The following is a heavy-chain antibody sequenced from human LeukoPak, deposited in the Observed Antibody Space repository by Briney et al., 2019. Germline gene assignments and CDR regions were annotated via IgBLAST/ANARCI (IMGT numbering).Heavy chain of an antibody. CDR1: GFTFSSYA. CDR2: ISYDGSNK. D-gene: IGHD1-26*01. Sequence: GRSLRLSCAASGFTFSSYAMHWVRQAPGKGLEWVAVISYDGSNKYYADSVKGRFTISRDNSKNTLYLQMNSLRAEDTAVYYCARNVGVWELNWGQGTLVTVSP. CDR3: ARNVGVWELN. V-gene: IGHV3-30-3*01. J-gene: IGHJ4*02.